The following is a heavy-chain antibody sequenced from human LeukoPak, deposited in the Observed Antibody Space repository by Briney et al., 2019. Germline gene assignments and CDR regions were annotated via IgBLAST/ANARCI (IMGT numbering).Heavy chain of an antibody. J-gene: IGHJ4*02. CDR2: INHSGST. D-gene: IGHD5-18*01. CDR3: VRVGLIGGYSYGSVPDYFDY. CDR1: GGSFSGYY. Sequence: SETLSLTCAVYGGSFSGYYWSWIRQPPGKGLEWIGEINHSGSTNYNPSLKSRVTISVDTSKNQFSLKLSSVTAADTAVYYCVRVGLIGGYSYGSVPDYFDYWGQGTLVTVSS. V-gene: IGHV4-34*01.